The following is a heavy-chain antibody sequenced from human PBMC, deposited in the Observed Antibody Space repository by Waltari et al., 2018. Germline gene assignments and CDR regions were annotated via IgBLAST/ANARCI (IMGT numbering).Heavy chain of an antibody. CDR1: GFTFSSYS. V-gene: IGHV3-48*01. D-gene: IGHD4-17*01. Sequence: EVQLVESGGGLVQPGGSLRLSCAASGFTFSSYSMHWVSQAPGKGLEWVSYISSSSSTIYHADSVKGRFTISRDNAKNSLYLQMNSLRAEDTAVYYCARESLRDAFDIWGQGTMVTVSS. J-gene: IGHJ3*02. CDR2: ISSSSSTI. CDR3: ARESLRDAFDI.